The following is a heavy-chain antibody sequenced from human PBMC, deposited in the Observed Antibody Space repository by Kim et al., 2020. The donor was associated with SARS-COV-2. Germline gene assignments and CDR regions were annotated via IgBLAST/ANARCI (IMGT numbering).Heavy chain of an antibody. CDR2: IGTAGDT. J-gene: IGHJ6*02. V-gene: IGHV3-13*04. Sequence: GGSLRLSCAASGFTFSSYDMHWVRQATGKGLEWLSAIGTAGDTYYPGSVKGRFTISRENAKNSLYLQMNSLRAGDTAVYYCARAAAGGNYYYYYGMDVWGQGTTVTVSS. CDR3: ARAAAGGNYYYYYGMDV. D-gene: IGHD6-13*01. CDR1: GFTFSSYD.